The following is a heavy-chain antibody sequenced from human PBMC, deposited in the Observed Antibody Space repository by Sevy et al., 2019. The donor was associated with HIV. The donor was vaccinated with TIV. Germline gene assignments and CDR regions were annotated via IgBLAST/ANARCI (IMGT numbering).Heavy chain of an antibody. CDR1: GFTFSDYY. D-gene: IGHD6-13*01. J-gene: IGHJ5*02. CDR2: ISSSSSYT. Sequence: RGSLRLSCAASGFTFSDYYMSWIRQAPGKGLEWVSYISSSSSYTNYADSVKGRFTISRDNAKNSLYLQMNSLRAEDTAVYYCARLEQQLRGVDPWGQGTLVTVSS. CDR3: ARLEQQLRGVDP. V-gene: IGHV3-11*06.